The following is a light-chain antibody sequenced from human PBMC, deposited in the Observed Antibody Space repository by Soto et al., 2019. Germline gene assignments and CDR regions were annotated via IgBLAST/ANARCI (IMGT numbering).Light chain of an antibody. V-gene: IGKV1-9*01. CDR2: TES. CDR3: QQLNSYALT. J-gene: IGKJ2*01. Sequence: DIQLTQSPSFLSASVGDRVTITCRASQGIRSYLAWYQQKPGKAPKLLIYTESTFQSGVTSRFSSSGSETEFTLTISRLQPEDYATKSCQQLNSYALTFGRGSKLEIK. CDR1: QGIRSY.